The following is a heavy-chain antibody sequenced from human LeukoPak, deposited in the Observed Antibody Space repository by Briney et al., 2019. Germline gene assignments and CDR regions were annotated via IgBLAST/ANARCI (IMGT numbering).Heavy chain of an antibody. CDR3: ASISNDFSNALGMDV. Sequence: KSSETLSLTGTVSGGSISSGGYDWSGIGQHPGKVREWIGYIYYSGCAYYNPYLQRRLTISADTSKNQFSLKLSSVPHGAKAVYYCASISNDFSNALGMDVWGQGTTVTVSS. V-gene: IGHV4-31*03. J-gene: IGHJ6*02. D-gene: IGHD4-11*01. CDR2: IYYSGCA. CDR1: GGSISSGGYD.